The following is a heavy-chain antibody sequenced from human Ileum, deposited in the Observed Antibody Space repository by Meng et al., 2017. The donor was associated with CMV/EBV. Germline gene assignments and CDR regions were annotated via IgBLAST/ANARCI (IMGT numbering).Heavy chain of an antibody. Sequence: GESLKISCAASGFTFSSPIHWVRQAPGKGLEWVSVIYSGGSTYYADSVKGRFTISRDNSKNTLYLQMNSLRAEDTAVYYCARDRTEAVAGTLYYYYGMDVWGQGTTVTVSS. V-gene: IGHV3-53*01. CDR2: IYSGGST. CDR3: ARDRTEAVAGTLYYYYGMDV. J-gene: IGHJ6*02. D-gene: IGHD6-19*01. CDR1: GFTFSSPI.